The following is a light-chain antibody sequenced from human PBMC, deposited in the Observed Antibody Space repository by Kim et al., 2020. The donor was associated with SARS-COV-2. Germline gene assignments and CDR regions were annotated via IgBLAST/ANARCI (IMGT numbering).Light chain of an antibody. CDR3: LQGTHWPKT. V-gene: IGKV2-30*01. J-gene: IGKJ2*01. CDR2: QVS. CDR1: QGLVNRDGNTY. Sequence: QPASNACRFRQGLVNRDGNTYLNWLQQRPGQSPRRLIYQVSKRDSGVPDRFSGSGSGTNFTLKISGVEAEDVGVYYCLQGTHWPKTFGQGTKLEI.